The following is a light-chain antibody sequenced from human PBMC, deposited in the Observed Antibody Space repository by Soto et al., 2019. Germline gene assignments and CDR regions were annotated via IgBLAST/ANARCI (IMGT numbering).Light chain of an antibody. CDR3: QQCNNWPLT. V-gene: IGKV3-15*01. CDR1: QSVRGN. Sequence: EIVMTQSPATLSVSPGERATLSCRASQSVRGNLAWYQQKPGQAPRLLIYGASTRATGIPARFIGSGSGTDFTLTISSLQSEDFAVYYCQQCNNWPLTFGQGTKVEIK. J-gene: IGKJ1*01. CDR2: GAS.